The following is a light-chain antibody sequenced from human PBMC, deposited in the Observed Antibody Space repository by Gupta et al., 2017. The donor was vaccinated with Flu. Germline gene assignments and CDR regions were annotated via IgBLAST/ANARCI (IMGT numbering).Light chain of an antibody. CDR3: QKRTTWPPWT. CDR1: QSVRSY. V-gene: IGKV3-11*01. J-gene: IGKJ1*01. Sequence: EIVLTQSPAILSVSPGERATLSCRASQSVRSYLAWYQQKPGQAPRLLIYDASKRAPGIPARFSGSGSGIDFTLTISGLEPDDFAVYYCQKRTTWPPWTFGQGTKVEIK. CDR2: DAS.